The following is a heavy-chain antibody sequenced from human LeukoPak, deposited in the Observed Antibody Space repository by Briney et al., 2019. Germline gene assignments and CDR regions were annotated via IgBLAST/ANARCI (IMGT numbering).Heavy chain of an antibody. CDR3: ARDRAAGAFDY. V-gene: IGHV3-33*01. CDR1: GFTFSSYG. D-gene: IGHD6-13*01. CDR2: IWYDGSNK. J-gene: IGHJ4*02. Sequence: GGSPRLSCAASGFTFSSYGMHWVRQAPGKGLEWVAVIWYDGSNKYYADSVKGRFTISRDNSKNTLYLQMNSLRAEDTAVYYCARDRAAGAFDYWGQGTLVTVSS.